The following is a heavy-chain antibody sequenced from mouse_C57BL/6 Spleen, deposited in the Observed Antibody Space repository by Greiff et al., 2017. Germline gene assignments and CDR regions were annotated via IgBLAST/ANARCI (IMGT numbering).Heavy chain of an antibody. D-gene: IGHD1-1*01. V-gene: IGHV2-6*01. CDR3: ASEGYYGSRVPFAY. CDR1: GFSLTSYG. J-gene: IGHJ3*01. Sequence: VKLVESGPGLVAPSQSLSITCTVSGFSLTSYGVAWVRQSPGKGLEWLGVIWGVGSTNYNSALKSRLSISKDNSKSQVFLKMNSLQTDDTAMYYCASEGYYGSRVPFAYWGQGTLVTVSA. CDR2: IWGVGST.